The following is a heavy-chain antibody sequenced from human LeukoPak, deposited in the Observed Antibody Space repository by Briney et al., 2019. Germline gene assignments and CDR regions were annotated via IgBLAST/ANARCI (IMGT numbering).Heavy chain of an antibody. D-gene: IGHD5-24*01. CDR2: ISSSGSTI. CDR1: GFTFSSYE. CDR3: TIPSGIRLQLYYYYMDV. J-gene: IGHJ6*03. V-gene: IGHV3-48*03. Sequence: GGSLRLSCAASGFTFSSYEMNWVRQAPGKGLEWVSYISSSGSTIYYADSVKGRFTISRDNSKNTLYLQMNSLRAEDTAVYYCTIPSGIRLQLYYYYMDVWGKGTTVTISS.